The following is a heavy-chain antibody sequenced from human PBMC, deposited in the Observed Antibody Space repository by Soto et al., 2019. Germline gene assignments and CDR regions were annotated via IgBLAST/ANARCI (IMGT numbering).Heavy chain of an antibody. CDR3: ARSGSWYSFFDY. J-gene: IGHJ4*02. D-gene: IGHD2-15*01. Sequence: GGSLRLSCSASGFTVSSNYVSWVRQAPGKGLEWVSVIYSGGSTYYADSVKGRFTISRDNSKNTLYLQMNSLRAEDTAVYYCARSGSWYSFFDYWGQGTLVTVSS. CDR1: GFTVSSNY. V-gene: IGHV3-66*01. CDR2: IYSGGST.